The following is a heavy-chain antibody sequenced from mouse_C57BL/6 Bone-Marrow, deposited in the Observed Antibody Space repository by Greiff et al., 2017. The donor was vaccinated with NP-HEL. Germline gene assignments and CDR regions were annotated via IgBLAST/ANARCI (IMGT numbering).Heavy chain of an antibody. Sequence: EVQLQQSGTVLARPGASVNMSCKTSGYTFTSYWMHWVKQRPGQGLEWIGAIYPGNSDTSYNQKFKGQANLTAVTSASTAYMELSSLSNEDSAVYYCTVYDYEGGDYWGQGTSVTVSS. CDR2: IYPGNSDT. CDR1: GYTFTSYW. V-gene: IGHV1-5*01. D-gene: IGHD2-4*01. J-gene: IGHJ4*01. CDR3: TVYDYEGGDY.